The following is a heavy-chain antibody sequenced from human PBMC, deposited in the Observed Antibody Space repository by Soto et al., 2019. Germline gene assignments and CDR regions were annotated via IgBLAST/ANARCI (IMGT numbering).Heavy chain of an antibody. Sequence: DVKLVESGGGLFQPGDSLRLSCEVSGFTFSMYSMSWVRQSPGKGLEWVAKIPQDGVDGHYADSVKGGLTISRDNGKNSLYLQLNNLRAEDTAVYYCARDHLILPAHDFFYGSDVWGRGATVTVSS. CDR1: GFTFSMYS. D-gene: IGHD2-21*02. J-gene: IGHJ6*02. V-gene: IGHV3-7*03. CDR2: IPQDGVDG. CDR3: ARDHLILPAHDFFYGSDV.